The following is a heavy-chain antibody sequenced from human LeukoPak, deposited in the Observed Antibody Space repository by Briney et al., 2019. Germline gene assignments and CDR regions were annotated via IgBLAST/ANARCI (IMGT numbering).Heavy chain of an antibody. D-gene: IGHD3-10*01. CDR2: LFTGGGRT. CDR3: AKECDYSPGHKFDL. Sequence: GGSLRLSCAASGFTFNNYLMSWVRQAPGKGLEWVSVLFTGGGRTLYTDSVKGRFTISGDTSRTTLYLQMNGLRAEDTAVYYCAKECDYSPGHKFDLWGQGTLVTVSS. V-gene: IGHV3-23*01. J-gene: IGHJ4*02. CDR1: GFTFNNYL.